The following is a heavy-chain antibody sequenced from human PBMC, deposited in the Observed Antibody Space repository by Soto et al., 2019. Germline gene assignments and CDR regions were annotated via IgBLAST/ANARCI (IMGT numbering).Heavy chain of an antibody. J-gene: IGHJ4*02. CDR3: ARQIYDSDTGPNCKYYFDS. Sequence: GESLKISCKGSGYSFAGYWITWVRQKPGKGLEWMGRIDPSDSQTYYSPSFRGHVTISVTKSITTVFLQWSSLRASDTAMYYCARQIYDSDTGPNCKYYFDSGGPGTPVTVST. V-gene: IGHV5-10-1*01. CDR1: GYSFAGYW. CDR2: IDPSDSQT. D-gene: IGHD3-22*01.